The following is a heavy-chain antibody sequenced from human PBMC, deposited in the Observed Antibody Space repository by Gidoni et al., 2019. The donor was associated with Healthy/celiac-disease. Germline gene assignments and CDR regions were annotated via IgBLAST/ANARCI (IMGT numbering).Heavy chain of an antibody. D-gene: IGHD6-19*01. Sequence: GFTFSSYGMHWVRQAPGKGLEWVAVISYDGSNKYYADSVKGRFTISRDNSKNTLYLQMNSLRAEDTAVYYCARGIAVADYYYYYYGMDVWGQGTTVTVSS. CDR2: ISYDGSNK. V-gene: IGHV3-30*03. CDR1: GFTFSSYG. CDR3: ARGIAVADYYYYYYGMDV. J-gene: IGHJ6*02.